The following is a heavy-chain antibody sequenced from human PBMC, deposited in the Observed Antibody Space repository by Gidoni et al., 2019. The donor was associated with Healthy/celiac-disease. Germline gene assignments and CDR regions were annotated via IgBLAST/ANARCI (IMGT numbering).Heavy chain of an antibody. CDR1: GGSFSGYY. D-gene: IGHD2-2*02. CDR3: ARPRGYCSSTSCYTAYFQH. CDR2: INHSGST. Sequence: QVQLQQWGAGLLKPSETLSLTFAVYGGSFSGYYWSWIRQPPGKGLEWIGEINHSGSTNYNPSLKSRVTISVDTSKNQFSLKLSSVTAADTAVYYCARPRGYCSSTSCYTAYFQHWGQGTLVTVSS. V-gene: IGHV4-34*01. J-gene: IGHJ1*01.